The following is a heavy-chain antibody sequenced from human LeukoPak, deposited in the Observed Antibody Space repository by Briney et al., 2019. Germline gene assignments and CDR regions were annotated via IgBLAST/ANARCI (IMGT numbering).Heavy chain of an antibody. J-gene: IGHJ3*02. Sequence: ASVKVSCKASGDTFTSYYMHWVRQAPGQGLEWMGWINPNSGGTNYAQKFQGRVTMTRDTSISTAYMELSRLTSDDTAVYYRARDPPIGGADVFDIWGQGTMVTVSS. D-gene: IGHD3-10*01. V-gene: IGHV1-2*02. CDR2: INPNSGGT. CDR3: ARDPPIGGADVFDI. CDR1: GDTFTSYY.